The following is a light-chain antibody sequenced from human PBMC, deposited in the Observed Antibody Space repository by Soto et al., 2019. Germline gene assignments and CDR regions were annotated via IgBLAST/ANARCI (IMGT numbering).Light chain of an antibody. CDR2: DAS. V-gene: IGKV1-5*01. J-gene: IGKJ1*01. CDR3: QQYSSFSS. Sequence: GARVPIPFRASQSISSWLAWYQQKPGKAPKFLIYDASNLESGVPSRFSGSGSGTEFTLTISGLLPEDFATYHCQQYSSFSSFGQGTKVDIK. CDR1: QSISSW.